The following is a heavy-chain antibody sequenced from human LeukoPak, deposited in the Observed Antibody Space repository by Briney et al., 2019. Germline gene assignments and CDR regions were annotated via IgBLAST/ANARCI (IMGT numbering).Heavy chain of an antibody. CDR2: IKQDGSEK. D-gene: IGHD4-17*01. CDR1: GFTFSNHW. CDR3: ASLIDGLGI. V-gene: IGHV3-7*01. Sequence: PGGSLRLSCTASGFTFSNHWMSWVRQAPGKGLEWVANIKQDGSEKYYVDSVKGRFTISRDNAENSLYLQMNSLRAEDTAVYYCASLIDGLGIWGQGTVVTVSS. J-gene: IGHJ3*02.